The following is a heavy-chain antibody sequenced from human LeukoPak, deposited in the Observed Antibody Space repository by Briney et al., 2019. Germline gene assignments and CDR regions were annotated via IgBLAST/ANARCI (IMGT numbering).Heavy chain of an antibody. CDR2: INADGSST. V-gene: IGHV3-74*01. Sequence: PGGSLRLSCTVSGFTLTNYWMSWVRQAPGKGLVWVSSINADGSSTSYADSMKGRFTISRDNAKNTLYLQMNSLRAEDTAVYYCASQQSFHYYYMDVWGKGTTVTVSS. D-gene: IGHD2/OR15-2a*01. J-gene: IGHJ6*03. CDR3: ASQQSFHYYYMDV. CDR1: GFTLTNYW.